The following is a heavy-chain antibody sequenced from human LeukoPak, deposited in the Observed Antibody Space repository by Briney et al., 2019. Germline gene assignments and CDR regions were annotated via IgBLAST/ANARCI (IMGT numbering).Heavy chain of an antibody. V-gene: IGHV3-74*01. D-gene: IGHD4-17*01. CDR2: IDTDGSSA. CDR1: GFSFSSYW. CDR3: ASALTTVTPHFHC. J-gene: IGHJ4*02. Sequence: GGSLRLSCAASGFSFSSYWMHWVRQPPGKGLVWVSRIDTDGSSATYADSVKGRFTIPRDNAKNTVYLQMNSLRVEDTGVYYCASALTTVTPHFHCWGQGTLVTVSS.